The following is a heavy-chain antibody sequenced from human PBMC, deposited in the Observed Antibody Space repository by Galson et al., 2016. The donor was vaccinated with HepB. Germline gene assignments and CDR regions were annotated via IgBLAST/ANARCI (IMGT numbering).Heavy chain of an antibody. CDR1: GFTLNNYA. CDR2: ISYDGSNR. V-gene: IGHV3-30*09. CDR3: ARDQGWEGGWFDP. Sequence: SLRLSCAASGFTLNNYALNWVRQAPGKGLEWVALISYDGSNRYYGDPVRGRFAISSDTSKNTVYLQMNSLRPEDTAVYYCARDQGWEGGWFDPWGQGTLVTVSS. J-gene: IGHJ5*02. D-gene: IGHD1-26*01.